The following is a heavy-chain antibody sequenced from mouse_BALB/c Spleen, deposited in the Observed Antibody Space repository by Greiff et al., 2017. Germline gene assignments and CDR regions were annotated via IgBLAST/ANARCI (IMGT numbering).Heavy chain of an antibody. Sequence: EVKVVESGGGLVKPGGSLKLSCAASGFTFSSYAMSWVRQTPEKRLEWVASISSGGSTYYPDSVKGRFTISRDNARNILYLQMSSLRSEDTAMYYCALWLRLYFDYWGQGTTLTVSS. V-gene: IGHV5-6-5*01. CDR3: ALWLRLYFDY. CDR1: GFTFSSYA. CDR2: ISSGGST. D-gene: IGHD2-2*01. J-gene: IGHJ2*01.